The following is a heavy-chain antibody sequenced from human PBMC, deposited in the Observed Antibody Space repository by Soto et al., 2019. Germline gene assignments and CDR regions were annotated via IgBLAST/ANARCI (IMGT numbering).Heavy chain of an antibody. Sequence: PGGSLRLSCAASGFTFSSYGMHWVRQAPGKGLEWVAVISYDGSNKYYADSVKGRFTISRDNSKNTLYLQMNSLRAEDTAVYYCAKDEARGVNPPGYYYGMDVWGQGTTVTVSS. CDR3: AKDEARGVNPPGYYYGMDV. CDR1: GFTFSSYG. D-gene: IGHD2-21*01. J-gene: IGHJ6*02. V-gene: IGHV3-30*18. CDR2: ISYDGSNK.